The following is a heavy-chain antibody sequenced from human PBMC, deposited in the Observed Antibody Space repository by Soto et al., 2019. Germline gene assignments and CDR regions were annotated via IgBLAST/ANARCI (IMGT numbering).Heavy chain of an antibody. D-gene: IGHD6-13*01. CDR3: ARAEAYRSSWYAMDV. J-gene: IGHJ6*02. CDR2: ISGYNGDT. CDR1: GYSFTAFG. Sequence: QVQLVQSGAEVKKPGASVKVSCKATGYSFTAFGLIWVRQAPGQGLEWMGWISGYNGDTNYAQNLQGRVTMTTDTSTSTVSMGLRSLKSDDTAVYYCARAEAYRSSWYAMDVWGQGTTVIVS. V-gene: IGHV1-18*01.